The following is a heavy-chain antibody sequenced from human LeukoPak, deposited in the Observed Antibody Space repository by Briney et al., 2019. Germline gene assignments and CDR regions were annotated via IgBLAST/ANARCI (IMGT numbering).Heavy chain of an antibody. D-gene: IGHD4-17*01. CDR3: SRASYGDSDN. Sequence: PGGSLRLSCAASGFTFSDHYMDWVRQAPGKGLEWVGRSGNKANIYTTDYAASVKGGFTISRDDSKISLYLQMNSLKTEDTAVYYCSRASYGDSDNWGQGTLVTVSS. CDR2: SGNKANIYTT. CDR1: GFTFSDHY. V-gene: IGHV3-72*01. J-gene: IGHJ4*02.